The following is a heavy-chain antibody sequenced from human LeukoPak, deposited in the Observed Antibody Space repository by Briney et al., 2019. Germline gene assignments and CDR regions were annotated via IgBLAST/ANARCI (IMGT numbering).Heavy chain of an antibody. CDR2: INPNTGAT. J-gene: IGHJ4*02. CDR1: GYTFTSFY. V-gene: IGHV1-2*02. Sequence: GASVKVSCKTSGYTFTSFYIHWVRQAPGQGLEWMGWINPNTGATNFAQKFQGRVTMTTDTSVSTAYMDLRRLRFDDTAVYYCAREGDFNGSGRGDSWGQGTLVTVSS. D-gene: IGHD3-10*01. CDR3: AREGDFNGSGRGDS.